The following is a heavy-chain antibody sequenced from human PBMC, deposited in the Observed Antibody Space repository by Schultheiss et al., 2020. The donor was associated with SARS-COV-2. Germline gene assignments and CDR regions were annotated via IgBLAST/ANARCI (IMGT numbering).Heavy chain of an antibody. CDR1: GFTFSSYW. D-gene: IGHD6-19*01. Sequence: GGSLRLSCAASGFTFSSYWMSWVRQAPGKGLEWVANIKQDGSEKYYVDSVKGRFTISRDNAKNSLYLQMNSLRAEDTALYFCARRNSGWSLDYWGQGTLVTVSS. J-gene: IGHJ4*02. V-gene: IGHV3-7*01. CDR3: ARRNSGWSLDY. CDR2: IKQDGSEK.